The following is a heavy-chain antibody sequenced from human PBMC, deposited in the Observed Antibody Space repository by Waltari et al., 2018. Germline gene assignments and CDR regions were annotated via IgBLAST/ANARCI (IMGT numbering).Heavy chain of an antibody. CDR1: GYTLTELS. CDR3: ATSRPSITGTPNWFDP. CDR2: LDPEDGET. Sequence: QVQLVQSGAEVKKPGASVKVSCKVSGYTLTELSMHWVRQAPGKELEWMGGLDPEDGETIYAQKFQGRVTMTEDTSTDTAYRELSSLRSEDTAVYYCATSRPSITGTPNWFDPWGQGTLVTVSS. D-gene: IGHD1-7*01. J-gene: IGHJ5*02. V-gene: IGHV1-24*01.